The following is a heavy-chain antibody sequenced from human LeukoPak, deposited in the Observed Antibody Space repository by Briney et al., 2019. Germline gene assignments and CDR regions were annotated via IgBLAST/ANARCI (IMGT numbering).Heavy chain of an antibody. J-gene: IGHJ4*02. V-gene: IGHV4-38-2*02. Sequence: PSETLSLTCTVSGYSISSGYYWGWIRQPPGKGLEWIGYIYYSGSTNYNPSLKSRVTISVDTSKNQFSLKLSSVTAADTAVYYCARSERTLRYFDWLLANWGQGTLVTVSS. CDR2: IYYSGST. CDR1: GYSISSGYY. D-gene: IGHD3-9*01. CDR3: ARSERTLRYFDWLLAN.